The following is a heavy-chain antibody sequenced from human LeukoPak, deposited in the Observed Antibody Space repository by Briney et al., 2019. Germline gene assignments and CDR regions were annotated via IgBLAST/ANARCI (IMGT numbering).Heavy chain of an antibody. V-gene: IGHV4-34*01. CDR3: ARRRGYSGYGY. CDR2: INHSGST. Sequence: PSETLSLTCAVYGGSFSGYYWSWIPQPPGKGLEWIGEINHSGSTNYNPSLKSRVTISVDTSKNQFSLKLSSVTAADTAVYYCARRRGYSGYGYWGQGTLVTVSS. D-gene: IGHD5-12*01. CDR1: GGSFSGYY. J-gene: IGHJ4*02.